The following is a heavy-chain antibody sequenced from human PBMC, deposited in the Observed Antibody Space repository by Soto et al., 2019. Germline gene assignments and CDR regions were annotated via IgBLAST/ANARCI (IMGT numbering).Heavy chain of an antibody. J-gene: IGHJ6*02. CDR2: IVVGSGNT. CDR3: AAESKQKLGVRSGMDV. CDR1: GFTFTSSA. V-gene: IGHV1-58*02. D-gene: IGHD6-13*01. Sequence: GASVKVSCKASGFTFTSSAMQWVRQARGQRLEWIGWIVVGSGNTNYAQKFQERVTITRDMSTSTAYMELSSLRSEDTAVYYCAAESKQKLGVRSGMDVWGQGTTVNVSS.